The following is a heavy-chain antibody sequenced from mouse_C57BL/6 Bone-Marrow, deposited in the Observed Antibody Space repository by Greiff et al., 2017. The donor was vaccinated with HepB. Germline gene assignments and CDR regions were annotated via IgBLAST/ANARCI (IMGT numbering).Heavy chain of an antibody. CDR3: ARDDLLLRGFAY. V-gene: IGHV7-1*01. D-gene: IGHD1-1*01. J-gene: IGHJ3*01. CDR2: SRNKANDYTT. CDR1: GFTFSDFY. Sequence: DVKLVESGGGLVQSGRSLRLSCATSGFTFSDFYMEWVRQAPGKGLEWIAASRNKANDYTTEYSASVKGRFIVSRDTSQSILYLQMNALRAEDTAIYYCARDDLLLRGFAYWGQGTLVTVSA.